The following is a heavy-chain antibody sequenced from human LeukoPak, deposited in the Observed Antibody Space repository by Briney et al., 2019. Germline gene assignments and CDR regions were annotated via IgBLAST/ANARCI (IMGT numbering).Heavy chain of an antibody. V-gene: IGHV3-33*01. CDR3: ARGQPGVAAAGNLDY. Sequence: GESLRLSCAASGFTFSSYAMHWVRQAPGKGLEWVAIIWSDGNNKYYADSVEGRFTISRDTSKNTLFLQMNSLRAEDTAVYYCARGQPGVAAAGNLDYWGQGTLVTVSS. CDR2: IWSDGNNK. J-gene: IGHJ4*02. CDR1: GFTFSSYA. D-gene: IGHD6-13*01.